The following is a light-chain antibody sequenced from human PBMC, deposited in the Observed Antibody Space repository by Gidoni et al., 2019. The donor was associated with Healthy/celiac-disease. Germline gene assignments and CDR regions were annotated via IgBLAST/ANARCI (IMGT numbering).Light chain of an antibody. CDR2: GAS. CDR3: QQYGSSPGYT. CDR1: QSVSSSY. V-gene: IGKV3-20*01. J-gene: IGKJ2*01. Sequence: EIALTQSPGPLSLSPGESATLSCRASQSVSSSYLAWYQQKPGQAPRLLIYGASSRATGIPDRFSGSGSGTDFTLTISRLEPEDFAVYYCQQYGSSPGYTFGQGTKLEIK.